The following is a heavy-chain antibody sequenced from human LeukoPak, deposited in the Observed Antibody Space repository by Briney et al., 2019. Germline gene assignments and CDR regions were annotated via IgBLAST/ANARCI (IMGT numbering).Heavy chain of an antibody. Sequence: GGSLRLSCAASGFTFSSYAMSWARQAPGKGLEWVSAISASAGSTYYADSVKGRFTISRDNSKSTLYLQMDSLRAEDTAVYYCAKVGSGWYSYSDYWGQGTLVTVSS. D-gene: IGHD6-19*01. J-gene: IGHJ4*02. CDR2: ISASAGST. CDR3: AKVGSGWYSYSDY. V-gene: IGHV3-23*01. CDR1: GFTFSSYA.